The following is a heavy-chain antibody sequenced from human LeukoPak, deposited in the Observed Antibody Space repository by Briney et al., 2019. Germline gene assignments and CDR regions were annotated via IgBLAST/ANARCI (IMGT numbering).Heavy chain of an antibody. Sequence: SETLSLTCTVSGGSISSYYWSWIRQPAGKGREGIGRIYTSGSTNYTPSLKSRVTMSVDTAKNQFSLKLSSVTAADTAVYYCARERRYYGSGSSSSGFLYWGQGTLVTVSS. CDR2: IYTSGST. J-gene: IGHJ4*02. V-gene: IGHV4-4*07. CDR3: ARERRYYGSGSSSSGFLY. CDR1: GGSISSYY. D-gene: IGHD3-10*01.